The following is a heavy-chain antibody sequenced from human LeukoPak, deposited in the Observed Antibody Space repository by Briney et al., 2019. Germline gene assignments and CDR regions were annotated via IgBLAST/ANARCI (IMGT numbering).Heavy chain of an antibody. Sequence: PSETLSLTCTVSGGSISSSSYYWGWICQPPGKGLEWIGSIYYSGSTYYNPSLKSRVTISVDTSKNQFSLKLSSVTAADTAVYYCARRRYSYGPFFDYWGQGTLVTVSS. D-gene: IGHD5-18*01. CDR1: GGSISSSSYY. CDR2: IYYSGST. CDR3: ARRRYSYGPFFDY. J-gene: IGHJ4*02. V-gene: IGHV4-39*01.